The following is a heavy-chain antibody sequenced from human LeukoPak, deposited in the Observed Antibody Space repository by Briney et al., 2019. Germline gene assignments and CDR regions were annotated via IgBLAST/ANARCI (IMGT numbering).Heavy chain of an antibody. V-gene: IGHV4-31*02. J-gene: IGHJ5*02. D-gene: IGHD2-2*01. CDR2: IYYSGST. Sequence: GYIYYSGSTYYNPSLKSRVTISVDTSKNQFSLKLSSVTAADTAVYYCARVRVPAARNWFDPWGQGTLVTVSS. CDR3: ARVRVPAARNWFDP.